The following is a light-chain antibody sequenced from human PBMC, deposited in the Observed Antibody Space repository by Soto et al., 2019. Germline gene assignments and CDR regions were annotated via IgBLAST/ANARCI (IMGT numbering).Light chain of an antibody. Sequence: EIVLTQSPATLSLSPGERATLSCRASQSVSKYLAWYQQKPGQAPRLLIYGASNRATGIPARFTGSGSGTDFTLTISSLEPGDFAVYYCHHRGEWPRTFGQGTKLEIK. CDR2: GAS. CDR3: HHRGEWPRT. CDR1: QSVSKY. J-gene: IGKJ2*01. V-gene: IGKV3-11*01.